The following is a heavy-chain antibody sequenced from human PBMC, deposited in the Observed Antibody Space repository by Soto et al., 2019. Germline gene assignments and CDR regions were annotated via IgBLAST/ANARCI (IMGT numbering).Heavy chain of an antibody. CDR3: AHSLIVVVTATYYYYYGMDF. D-gene: IGHD2-21*02. Sequence: QITLKESGPTLVKPTQTLTLTCTFSGFSLSTSGVGVGWIRQPPGKALEWLALLYWDDDKRYSPSLKSRLTITKDTSKNHVVLTMTNMYPVDTATYYCAHSLIVVVTATYYYYYGMDFWGQGTTVTVSS. V-gene: IGHV2-5*02. J-gene: IGHJ6*02. CDR2: LYWDDDK. CDR1: GFSLSTSGVG.